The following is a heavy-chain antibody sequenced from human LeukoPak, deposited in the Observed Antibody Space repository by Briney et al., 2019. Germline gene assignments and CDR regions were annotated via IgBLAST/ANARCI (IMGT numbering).Heavy chain of an antibody. Sequence: GGSLRLSCAASGFTFSSYWMHWVRQAPGRGLVWVSRINSDGSSTSYADSVKGRFTISRDNAKNTLYLQMNSLRAEDTAVYYCARATVTTYADYWGQGTLVTVSS. D-gene: IGHD4-17*01. J-gene: IGHJ4*02. V-gene: IGHV3-74*01. CDR2: INSDGSST. CDR3: ARATVTTYADY. CDR1: GFTFSSYW.